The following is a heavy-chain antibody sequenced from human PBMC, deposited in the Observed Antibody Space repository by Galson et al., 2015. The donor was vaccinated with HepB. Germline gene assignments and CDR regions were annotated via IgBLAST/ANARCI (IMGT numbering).Heavy chain of an antibody. CDR3: ARCYYYDSGSYKEDYYYGMDV. V-gene: IGHV1-18*04. D-gene: IGHD3-10*01. CDR2: ISVYSGNT. Sequence: SVKVSCKASGYTFTNSGISWVRQAPGQGLEWMGWISVYSGNTNYAQKFQGTVTMITDTSTSTAYMELRSLRSDDTAVYYCARCYYYDSGSYKEDYYYGMDVWGPGTTVTVSS. CDR1: GYTFTNSG. J-gene: IGHJ6*02.